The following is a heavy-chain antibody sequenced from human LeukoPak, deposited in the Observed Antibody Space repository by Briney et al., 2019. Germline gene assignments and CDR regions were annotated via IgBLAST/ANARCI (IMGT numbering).Heavy chain of an antibody. CDR1: GFTFSSYG. J-gene: IGHJ6*03. Sequence: PGGSLRLSCAASGFTFSSYGMHWVRQAPGKGLEWVAFIRYDGSNKYYADSVKGRFTISRDNSKNTLYLQMNSLRAEDTAVYYCAKVHSSSWYWILMDVWGKGTTVTVSS. D-gene: IGHD6-13*01. CDR3: AKVHSSSWYWILMDV. CDR2: IRYDGSNK. V-gene: IGHV3-30*02.